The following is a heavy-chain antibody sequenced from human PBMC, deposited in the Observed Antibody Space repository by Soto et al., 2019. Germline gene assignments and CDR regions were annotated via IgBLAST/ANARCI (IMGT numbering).Heavy chain of an antibody. CDR1: GYTFTDYY. J-gene: IGHJ4*02. CDR3: ARGSPTTTPFDY. Sequence: QVQLVQSGADLKKPGASVKVSCKASGYTFTDYYMHWVRQAPGQGLEWMGWINPNNGGTSYAQKFEGWVTMTRDTSISTAYMEVRWLTSDDTAVYYCARGSPTTTPFDYWGQGTLVTVSS. D-gene: IGHD1-1*01. V-gene: IGHV1-2*04. CDR2: INPNNGGT.